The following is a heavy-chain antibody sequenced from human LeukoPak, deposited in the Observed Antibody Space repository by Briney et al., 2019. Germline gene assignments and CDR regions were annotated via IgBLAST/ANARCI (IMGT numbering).Heavy chain of an antibody. Sequence: SETLSLTCTVSGGSISSYYWSWIRQPPGKGLEWIGYIYYSGSTNYNPSLKSRVTISVDTSKNQFSLKLSSVTAADTAVYYCARLRDDYVDYWGQGTLVTVSS. J-gene: IGHJ4*02. V-gene: IGHV4-59*01. CDR2: IYYSGST. CDR3: ARLRDDYVDY. CDR1: GGSISSYY.